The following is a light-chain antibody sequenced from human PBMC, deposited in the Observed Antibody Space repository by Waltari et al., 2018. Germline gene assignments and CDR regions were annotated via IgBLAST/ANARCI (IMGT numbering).Light chain of an antibody. CDR3: SSFTRAKTWV. J-gene: IGLJ3*02. Sequence: QSALTQPASVSGSPRQSITISCTGTRSDIGGFNYVSWYQQHSGKAPRLIIFGVSDRPSGVSNRFSGSKSGNTASLTISGLQAEDEADYYCSSFTRAKTWVFGGGTKVTVL. CDR1: RSDIGGFNY. V-gene: IGLV2-14*03. CDR2: GVS.